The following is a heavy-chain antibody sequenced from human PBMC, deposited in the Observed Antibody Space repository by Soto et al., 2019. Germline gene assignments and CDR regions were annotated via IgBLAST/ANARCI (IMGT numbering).Heavy chain of an antibody. Sequence: ASVKVSCKASGYTFMSYPLHWVRQAPGQRPEWMGWINAGDDITQFSQKFQGRLTFTRDTSASTGYMELRSLRSEDTAVYYCAKEGAGYDFWSGYYQPSYYYYGMDVWGQGTTVTVSS. CDR3: AKEGAGYDFWSGYYQPSYYYYGMDV. D-gene: IGHD3-3*01. V-gene: IGHV1-3*01. J-gene: IGHJ6*02. CDR1: GYTFMSYP. CDR2: INAGDDIT.